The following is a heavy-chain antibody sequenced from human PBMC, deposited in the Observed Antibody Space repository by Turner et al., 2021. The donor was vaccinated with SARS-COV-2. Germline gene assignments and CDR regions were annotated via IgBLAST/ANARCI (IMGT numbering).Heavy chain of an antibody. Sequence: EVQLLESGGGLVQPGGSLRLSCAASGFTVSSYAMSWVRQAPGKGMELVSAISESGGTTYYADSVKGRFTISRDNSKNTLYLQMNSLRAEDTAVYYCAKADRVMIVVVITLFDYWGQGTLVTVSS. CDR1: GFTVSSYA. D-gene: IGHD3-22*01. J-gene: IGHJ4*02. CDR2: ISESGGTT. V-gene: IGHV3-23*01. CDR3: AKADRVMIVVVITLFDY.